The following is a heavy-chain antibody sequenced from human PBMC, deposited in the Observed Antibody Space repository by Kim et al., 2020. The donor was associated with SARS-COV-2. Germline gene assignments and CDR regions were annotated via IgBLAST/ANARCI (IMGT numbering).Heavy chain of an antibody. CDR2: IYYSGST. D-gene: IGHD3-22*01. CDR3: ARQMGITMIVVVISTHFDY. Sequence: SSYYWGWIRQPTGKGLEWIGSIYYSGSTYYNPSLKSRVTISVDTSKNKFSLKLSSVTAADTAVYYCARQMGITMIVVVISTHFDYWGQGTLAT. J-gene: IGHJ4*02. CDR1: SSYY. V-gene: IGHV4-39*01.